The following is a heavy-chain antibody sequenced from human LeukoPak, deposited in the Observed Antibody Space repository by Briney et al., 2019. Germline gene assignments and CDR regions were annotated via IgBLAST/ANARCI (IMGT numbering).Heavy chain of an antibody. D-gene: IGHD3-10*01. CDR3: TRVYGSGSYYSHC. V-gene: IGHV3-53*01. Sequence: GGSLRLSCAASGFTVSNSFMSWDRQAPGKGLEWVSIIYSGGSAYYADSVKGRFTISRDNSKNTLYLQMNSLRAEDTAVYYCTRVYGSGSYYSHCWGQGTLVIVSS. J-gene: IGHJ4*02. CDR1: GFTVSNSF. CDR2: IYSGGSA.